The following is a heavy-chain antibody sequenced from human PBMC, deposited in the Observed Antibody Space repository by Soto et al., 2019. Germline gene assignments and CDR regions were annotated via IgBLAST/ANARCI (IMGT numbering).Heavy chain of an antibody. V-gene: IGHV3-23*01. CDR1: GFTFISYA. CDR2: ISGSGGST. CDR3: AKDRGSGSTSWYSGWFDP. J-gene: IGHJ5*02. Sequence: GGSPRLSCAASGFTFISYAMSWVRQAPGKGLEWVSGISGSGGSTYYADSVKGRFTISRDNSKNTLYLQMNSLRAEDTAVYYCAKDRGSGSTSWYSGWFDPWGQGTLVIVSS. D-gene: IGHD2-2*02.